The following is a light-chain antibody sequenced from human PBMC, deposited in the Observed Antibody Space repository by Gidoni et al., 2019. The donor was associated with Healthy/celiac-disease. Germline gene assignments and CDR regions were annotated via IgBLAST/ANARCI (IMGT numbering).Light chain of an antibody. CDR3: QQSYSTPLFT. V-gene: IGKV1-39*01. CDR2: AAS. J-gene: IGKJ3*01. CDR1: QSISSY. Sequence: DIQMTQSPSSLSASVGDRVTITCRASQSISSYLNWYQQKPGKDPKLLIYAASSLQSGVPSRFSGSGSGTDFTLTISSLQPEDFATYYCQQSYSTPLFTFGPGTKVEIK.